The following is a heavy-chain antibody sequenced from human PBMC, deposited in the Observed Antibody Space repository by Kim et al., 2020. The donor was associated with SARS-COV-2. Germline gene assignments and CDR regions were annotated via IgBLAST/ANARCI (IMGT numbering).Heavy chain of an antibody. V-gene: IGHV3-23*05. CDR3: ATHPPIAVTGTLFY. D-gene: IGHD6-19*01. Sequence: ADSVKGRFTVSRDNSRNTVWLQMNTLSAEDTAIYYCATHPPIAVTGTLFYWGQGTLVTVSS. J-gene: IGHJ4*02.